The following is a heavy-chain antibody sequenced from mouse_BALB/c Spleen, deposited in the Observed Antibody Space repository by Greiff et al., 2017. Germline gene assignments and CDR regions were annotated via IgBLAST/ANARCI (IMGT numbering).Heavy chain of an antibody. V-gene: IGHV1-83*01. CDR2: IYPGSGST. Sequence: VQLQQSGPELVKPGASVKMSCKASGYTFTDYVISWVKQRTGQGLEWIGEIYPGSGSTYYNEKFKGKATLTADTSSSTAYMQLSSLTSEDSAIYYCASCRYDGDWYFDVWGAGTTVTVSS. J-gene: IGHJ1*01. CDR3: ASCRYDGDWYFDV. D-gene: IGHD2-14*01. CDR1: GYTFTDYV.